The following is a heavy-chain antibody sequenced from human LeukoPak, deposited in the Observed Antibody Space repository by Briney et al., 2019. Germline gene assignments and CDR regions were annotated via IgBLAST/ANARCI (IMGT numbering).Heavy chain of an antibody. CDR2: IRSKAYGGTT. V-gene: IGHV3-49*04. CDR1: GFTFGDYA. Sequence: GGSLRLSCTASGFTFGDYAMSWVCQAPGKGLEWVGFIRSKAYGGTTEYAASVKGRFTISRDDSKSIAYLQMNSLKTEDTAVYYCTRDSAIPYYYDSSGYAYWGQGTLVTVSS. CDR3: TRDSAIPYYYDSSGYAY. J-gene: IGHJ4*02. D-gene: IGHD3-22*01.